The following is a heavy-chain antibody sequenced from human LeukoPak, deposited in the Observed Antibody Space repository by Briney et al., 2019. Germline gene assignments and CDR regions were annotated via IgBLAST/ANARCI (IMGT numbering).Heavy chain of an antibody. Sequence: GGSLRLSCAASGVTFSSYAMSWVRQAPGKGLEWVSAISGSGGSTYYADSVKGRFTTSRDNSKNTLYLQMNSLRAEDTAVYYCAKAVGTMVREIIIDWGQGTLVTVSS. CDR3: AKAVGTMVREIIID. J-gene: IGHJ4*02. CDR1: GVTFSSYA. V-gene: IGHV3-23*01. D-gene: IGHD3-10*01. CDR2: ISGSGGST.